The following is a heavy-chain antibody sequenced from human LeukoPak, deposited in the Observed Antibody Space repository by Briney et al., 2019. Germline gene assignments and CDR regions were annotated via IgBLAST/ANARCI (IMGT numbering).Heavy chain of an antibody. CDR3: ARGMSYYDSSAYYYVDAFDI. D-gene: IGHD3-22*01. V-gene: IGHV4-39*07. CDR2: IYYSGNT. CDR1: GVSISSSNSY. J-gene: IGHJ3*02. Sequence: SETLSLTCAVSGVSISSSNSYWGWIRQPPGKGLEWIGSIYYSGNTYYNASLKSRVTISVDTSKNQFSLKLTSVSAADTAVYYCARGMSYYDSSAYYYVDAFDIWGQGTKVAVSS.